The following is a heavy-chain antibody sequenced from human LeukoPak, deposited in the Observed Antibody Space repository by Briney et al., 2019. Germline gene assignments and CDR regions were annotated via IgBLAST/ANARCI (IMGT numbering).Heavy chain of an antibody. J-gene: IGHJ4*02. CDR1: GFTFSGSA. Sequence: GGSLRLSCAASGFTFSGSAMHWVRQASGKGLEWVGRIRSKANSYATAYAASVKGRFTISRDDSKNTAYLQMNSLKTEDTAVYYCTRSETYYGILTGRTHLYYFDYWGQGTLVTVSS. V-gene: IGHV3-73*01. CDR2: IRSKANSYAT. CDR3: TRSETYYGILTGRTHLYYFDY. D-gene: IGHD3-9*01.